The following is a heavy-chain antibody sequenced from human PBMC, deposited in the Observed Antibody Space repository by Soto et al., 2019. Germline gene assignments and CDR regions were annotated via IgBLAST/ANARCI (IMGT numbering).Heavy chain of an antibody. D-gene: IGHD6-19*01. Sequence: EVQLLESGGGLVQPGGSLRLSCAASGFTFSSYAMSWVRQAPGKGLEWVSAISGSGGSTYYADSVKGRFTISRDNSKNTLYLQMNSLRAEDTAVYYCAKDPTFSYSGGWYVAEYFQHWGQGTLVTVSS. V-gene: IGHV3-23*01. CDR1: GFTFSSYA. CDR3: AKDPTFSYSGGWYVAEYFQH. CDR2: ISGSGGST. J-gene: IGHJ1*01.